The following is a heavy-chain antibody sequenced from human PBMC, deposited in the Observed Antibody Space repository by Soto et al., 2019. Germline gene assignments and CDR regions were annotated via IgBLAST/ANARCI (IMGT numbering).Heavy chain of an antibody. D-gene: IGHD6-13*01. CDR2: INAGNGNT. CDR1: GYTFTSYA. CDR3: ARGAAADQGYYYYGMAV. J-gene: IGHJ6*02. Sequence: GASVKVSCKASGYTFTSYAMHWVRQAPGQRLEWMGWINAGNGNTKYSQKFQGRVTITRDTSASTAYMELSSLRSEDTAVYYCARGAAADQGYYYYGMAVWGQGTTVTVSS. V-gene: IGHV1-3*01.